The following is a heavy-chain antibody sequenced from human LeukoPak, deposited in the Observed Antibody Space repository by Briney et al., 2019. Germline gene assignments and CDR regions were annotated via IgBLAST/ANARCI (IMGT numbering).Heavy chain of an antibody. CDR3: ARWTPNYYDSSGYYSFDY. J-gene: IGHJ4*02. Sequence: SETLSLTCTVSGGSISSGSYYWSWIRQPPGKGLEWIGYIYYSGSTNYNPSLKSRVTISVDTSKNQFSLKLSSVTAADTAVYYCARWTPNYYDSSGYYSFDYWGQGTLVTVSS. CDR1: GGSISSGSYY. V-gene: IGHV4-61*01. CDR2: IYYSGST. D-gene: IGHD3-22*01.